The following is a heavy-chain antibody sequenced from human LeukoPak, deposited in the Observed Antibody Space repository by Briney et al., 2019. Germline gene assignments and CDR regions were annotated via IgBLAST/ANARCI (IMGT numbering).Heavy chain of an antibody. CDR2: IKQDGSEK. V-gene: IGHV3-7*04. Sequence: GGSLRLSCEASGFMLSGYWMSWVRQAPGKGLEWVANIKQDGSEKFYVDSVKGRFTISRDNAKNSLYLQMNSLRAEDTAVYYCARSVGAAFDHWGQGTLVTVSS. CDR3: ARSVGAAFDH. J-gene: IGHJ4*02. D-gene: IGHD1-26*01. CDR1: GFMLSGYW.